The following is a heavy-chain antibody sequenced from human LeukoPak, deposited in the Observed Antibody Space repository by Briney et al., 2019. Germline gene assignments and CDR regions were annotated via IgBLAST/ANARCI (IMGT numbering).Heavy chain of an antibody. D-gene: IGHD6-13*01. CDR1: GFTFSSYA. Sequence: GGSLRLSCAASGFTFSSYAMSWVRQAPGKGLEWVSAISGSGGSTYYADSVKGRFTISRDNSKNTLYLQMNSLRAEDTAVYYCARDQKYGLSAAATDVWGKGTTVTVSS. V-gene: IGHV3-23*01. CDR3: ARDQKYGLSAAATDV. J-gene: IGHJ6*04. CDR2: ISGSGGST.